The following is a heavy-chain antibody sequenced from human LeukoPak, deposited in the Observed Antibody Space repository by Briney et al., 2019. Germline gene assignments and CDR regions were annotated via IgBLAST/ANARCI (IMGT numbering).Heavy chain of an antibody. V-gene: IGHV3-7*01. D-gene: IGHD5/OR15-5a*01. CDR2: IKQDGREE. Sequence: GGSLRLSCAASGFIFSNYWMSWVRLAPGRGLEWVANIKQDGREEYYVDSVKGRFTISIDNAKNSMYLQMNSLRADDTAVYYCARIFSVYCVFDYWGQGTPVTASS. J-gene: IGHJ4*02. CDR1: GFIFSNYW. CDR3: ARIFSVYCVFDY.